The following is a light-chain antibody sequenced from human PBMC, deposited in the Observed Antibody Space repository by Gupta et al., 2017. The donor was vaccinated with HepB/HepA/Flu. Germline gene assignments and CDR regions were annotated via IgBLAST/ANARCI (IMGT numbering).Light chain of an antibody. Sequence: DIVMTQSPLFLPVTPGEPASISCRSSQSLLHSNGYNYLDWYLQKPGQSPQLLISLASTRASGVPDRFSGSGSGTDFTLNISRGEAEDVGIYYCKQSRQTPHTFGRGTKVEIK. V-gene: IGKV2-28*01. CDR2: LAS. CDR1: QSLLHSNGYNY. CDR3: KQSRQTPHT. J-gene: IGKJ4*01.